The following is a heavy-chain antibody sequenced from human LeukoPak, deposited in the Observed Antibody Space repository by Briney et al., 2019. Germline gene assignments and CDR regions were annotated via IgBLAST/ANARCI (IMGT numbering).Heavy chain of an antibody. D-gene: IGHD3-3*01. V-gene: IGHV3-20*04. Sequence: GGSLRLSCAASGFTFDDYGMSWVRQAPGKGLEWVSGINWNGGSTGYADSVKGRFTISRDNAKNSLYLQMNSLRAEDTAMYYCAKPITISGATDAFDIWGQGTMVTVSS. CDR2: INWNGGST. J-gene: IGHJ3*02. CDR3: AKPITISGATDAFDI. CDR1: GFTFDDYG.